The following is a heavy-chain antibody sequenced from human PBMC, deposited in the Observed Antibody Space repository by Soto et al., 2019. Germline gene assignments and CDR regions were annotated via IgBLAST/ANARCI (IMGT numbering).Heavy chain of an antibody. J-gene: IGHJ6*02. CDR3: ARVTYYDILTGYYYGMDV. Sequence: QVTLKESGPVLVKPTETLTLTCTVSGFSLSNARMGVSWIRQPPGKALEWLAHIFSNDEKSYSTSLKSRLTISKDTSKSQVVLTMTNMDPVDTATYDCARVTYYDILTGYYYGMDVWGQGTTVTVSS. D-gene: IGHD3-9*01. V-gene: IGHV2-26*01. CDR2: IFSNDEK. CDR1: GFSLSNARMG.